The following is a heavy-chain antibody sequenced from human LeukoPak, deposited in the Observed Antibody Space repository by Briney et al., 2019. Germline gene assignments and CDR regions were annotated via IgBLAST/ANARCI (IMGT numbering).Heavy chain of an antibody. CDR1: GFTFSRYW. V-gene: IGHV3-7*03. Sequence: GGSLRLSCVASGFTFSRYWMSWVRQAPGKGLEWVANIKQDGSEKYYVDSVKGRFTISRDNARNSLYLQMNSLRAEDTALYYCARERIAAAGTTFDYWGQGTLVTVSS. CDR3: ARERIAAAGTTFDY. CDR2: IKQDGSEK. D-gene: IGHD6-13*01. J-gene: IGHJ4*02.